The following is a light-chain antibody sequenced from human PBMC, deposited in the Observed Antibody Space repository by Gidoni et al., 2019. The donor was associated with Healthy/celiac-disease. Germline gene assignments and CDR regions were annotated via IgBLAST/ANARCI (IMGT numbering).Light chain of an antibody. CDR2: DAS. CDR3: QQRSNWPPYT. CDR1: QSVSSY. Sequence: EIVFTQSPATLSLAPGERATLSCRASQSVSSYLAWYQQKPGQAPRLLLYDASNRATGIPARCSGSGSGTDVTPTISSIEHEDFAVYYCQQRSNWPPYTFGQGTKLEIK. V-gene: IGKV3-11*01. J-gene: IGKJ2*01.